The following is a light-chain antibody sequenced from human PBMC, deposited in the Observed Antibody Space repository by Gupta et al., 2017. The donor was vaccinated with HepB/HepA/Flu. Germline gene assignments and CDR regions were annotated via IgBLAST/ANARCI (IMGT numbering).Light chain of an antibody. CDR3: QNWGTGFQV. CDR2: LNSDGSH. CDR1: SGHSTYA. J-gene: IGLJ3*02. V-gene: IGLV4-69*01. Sequence: QLVLTQSPSASASLGASVKLTCSLTSGHSTYAIAWHQQQPEKGPRFLMKLNSDGSHNKGDGIPDRFSASSSGAARYLTISSLQSEDEADYYCQNWGTGFQVFGGGTKLTVL.